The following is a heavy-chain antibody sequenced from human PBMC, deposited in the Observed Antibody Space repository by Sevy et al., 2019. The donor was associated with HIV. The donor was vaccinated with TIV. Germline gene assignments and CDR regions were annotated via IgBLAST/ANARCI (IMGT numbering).Heavy chain of an antibody. CDR2: ISSDGVST. Sequence: GGSLRLSCSGSGFSFSNSAMNWVRQTPGKGLKYVSAISSDGVSTYYTDSVRCRFTISRDNSKNTLYLKMCSLRVEDTAVYYCVKDPDYNFWRGDYGMDVWGQGTTVTVSS. V-gene: IGHV3-64D*06. D-gene: IGHD3-3*01. CDR3: VKDPDYNFWRGDYGMDV. CDR1: GFSFSNSA. J-gene: IGHJ6*02.